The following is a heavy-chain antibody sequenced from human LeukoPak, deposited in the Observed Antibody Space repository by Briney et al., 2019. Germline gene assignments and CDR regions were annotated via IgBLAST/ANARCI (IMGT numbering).Heavy chain of an antibody. CDR2: ISSGGDII. Sequence: GGSLRLSCVASGFVFSSYEFNWVRQAPGKGLEWVSYISSGGDIIYYPDSMRGRFTVSRDDAKNSLYLQMNSLRAEDTAVYYCARETASCGGDCFDYWGRGTLVTVSS. J-gene: IGHJ4*02. CDR3: ARETASCGGDCFDY. D-gene: IGHD2-21*01. V-gene: IGHV3-48*03. CDR1: GFVFSSYE.